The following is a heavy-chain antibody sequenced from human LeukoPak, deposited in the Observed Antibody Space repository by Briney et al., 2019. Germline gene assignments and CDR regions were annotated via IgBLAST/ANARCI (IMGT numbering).Heavy chain of an antibody. V-gene: IGHV4-4*07. CDR2: IYTNGST. CDR1: GGSISSYY. J-gene: IGHJ4*02. Sequence: PSETLSLTCTVSGGSISSYYWSWIRQPAGKGLEWIGRIYTNGSTNYNPSLKSRVTISVDTSKNQFSLKLSSVTAADTAVYYCARHPHVDYVWGSYRPYYFDYWGQGTLVTVSS. D-gene: IGHD3-16*02. CDR3: ARHPHVDYVWGSYRPYYFDY.